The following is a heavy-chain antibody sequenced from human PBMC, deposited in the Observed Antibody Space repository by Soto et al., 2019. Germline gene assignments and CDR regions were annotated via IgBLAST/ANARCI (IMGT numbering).Heavy chain of an antibody. CDR2: ISAYNGNT. J-gene: IGHJ3*02. CDR3: ARESPYGDYVDAFDI. V-gene: IGHV1-18*01. D-gene: IGHD4-17*01. CDR1: GYTFTSYG. Sequence: ASAKVSCKASGYTFTSYGISWVRQAPGQGLEWMGWISAYNGNTNYAQKLQGRVTMTTDTSTSTAYMELRSLRSDDTAVYYCARESPYGDYVDAFDIWGQGTMVTVSS.